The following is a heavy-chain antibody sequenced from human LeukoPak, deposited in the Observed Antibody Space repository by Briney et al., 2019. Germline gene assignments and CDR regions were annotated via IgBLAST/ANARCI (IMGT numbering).Heavy chain of an antibody. D-gene: IGHD7-27*01. CDR2: IYHSGST. Sequence: SETLSLTCTVSGYSISSGYYWGWIRQPPGKGLEWIGSIYHSGSTYYNPSLKSRVTISVDTSKNQFSLKLSSVTAADTAVYYCARGPNWGPYFDYWGQGTLVTVSS. CDR1: GYSISSGYY. V-gene: IGHV4-38-2*02. CDR3: ARGPNWGPYFDY. J-gene: IGHJ4*02.